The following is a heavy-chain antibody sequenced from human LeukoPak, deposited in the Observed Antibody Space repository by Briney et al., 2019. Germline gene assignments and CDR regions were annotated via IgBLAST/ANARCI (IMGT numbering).Heavy chain of an antibody. CDR2: ISSTNTYI. D-gene: IGHD1-26*01. J-gene: IGHJ4*02. Sequence: PGGSLRLSCAASGFTFSSYSMNWVRQAPGKGLQWVSSISSTNTYIYYADSVRGRFTISRDNAKNSLYLQMNSLRAEDTAVYYCATSLVGATGPFDSWGQGTLVTVSS. CDR3: ATSLVGATGPFDS. V-gene: IGHV3-21*01. CDR1: GFTFSSYS.